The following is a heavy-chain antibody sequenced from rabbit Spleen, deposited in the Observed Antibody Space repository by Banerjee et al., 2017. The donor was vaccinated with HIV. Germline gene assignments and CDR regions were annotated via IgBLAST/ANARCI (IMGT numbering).Heavy chain of an antibody. Sequence: QSLEESGGGLVKPGGTLTLTCKASGFDFSSSYYMCWVRQAPGKGLELIACIDTSSVNTADATWAKGRFTISKTSSTTVTLQVTRLTAADTATYFCARDTSSSFSSYGMDLWGQGTLVTVS. J-gene: IGHJ6*01. V-gene: IGHV1S40*01. D-gene: IGHD1-1*01. CDR2: IDTSSVNT. CDR1: GFDFSSSYY. CDR3: ARDTSSSFSSYGMDL.